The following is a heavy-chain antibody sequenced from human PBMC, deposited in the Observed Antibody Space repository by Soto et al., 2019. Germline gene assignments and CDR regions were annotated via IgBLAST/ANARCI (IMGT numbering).Heavy chain of an antibody. CDR2: ISSSSSYI. Sequence: GGSLRLSCAASGFTFSSYSLNWVRQAPGKGLEWVSSISSSSSYIYYADSVKGRFTISRDNAKNSLYLQMNSLRAEDTAVYYCAVDFWSGYYDDYWGQGTLVTVSS. J-gene: IGHJ4*02. CDR3: AVDFWSGYYDDY. CDR1: GFTFSSYS. V-gene: IGHV3-21*01. D-gene: IGHD3-3*01.